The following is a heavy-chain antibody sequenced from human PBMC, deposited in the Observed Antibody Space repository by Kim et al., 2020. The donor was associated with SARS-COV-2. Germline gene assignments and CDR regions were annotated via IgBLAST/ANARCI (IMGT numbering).Heavy chain of an antibody. J-gene: IGHJ4*02. D-gene: IGHD5-18*01. CDR1: GFTFSSYA. CDR3: AKDGYSYGYGPYYFDY. V-gene: IGHV3-23*01. Sequence: GGSLRLSCAASGFTFSSYAMSWVRQAPGKGLEWVSGISGSGGSTYYADSVKGRFTISRDNSKNTLYLQMNSLRAEDTAVYYCAKDGYSYGYGPYYFDYWGQGTRVTVPS. CDR2: ISGSGGST.